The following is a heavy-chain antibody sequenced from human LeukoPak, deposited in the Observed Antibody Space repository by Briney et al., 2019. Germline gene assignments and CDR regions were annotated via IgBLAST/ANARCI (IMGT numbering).Heavy chain of an antibody. CDR3: TDLGVHFLGY. Sequence: RGSLCPSRVASGFTFSEAWMSWVRQAPGKGLEWVGRIKSKNSGGTRDYAAPVQGRFTISRDDSKNTLYLQMNTLKTEDTAVYYCTDLGVHFLGYGGRGTLVTVSS. V-gene: IGHV3-15*01. J-gene: IGHJ4*02. CDR2: IKSKNSGGTR. CDR1: GFTFSEAW. D-gene: IGHD3-3*01.